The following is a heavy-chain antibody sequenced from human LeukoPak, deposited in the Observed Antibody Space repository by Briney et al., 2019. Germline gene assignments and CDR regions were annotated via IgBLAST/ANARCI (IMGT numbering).Heavy chain of an antibody. Sequence: PGGSLRLSCAASGFTFSSYGMNWVRQAPGKGLEWVAVISYDGSNKYYADSVKGRFTISRDNSKNTLYLQMNSLRAEDTAVYYCAKGGAITMVRGVIMSRSYGMDVWGKGNTVTVSS. CDR3: AKGGAITMVRGVIMSRSYGMDV. J-gene: IGHJ6*04. CDR2: ISYDGSNK. CDR1: GFTFSSYG. V-gene: IGHV3-30*18. D-gene: IGHD3-10*01.